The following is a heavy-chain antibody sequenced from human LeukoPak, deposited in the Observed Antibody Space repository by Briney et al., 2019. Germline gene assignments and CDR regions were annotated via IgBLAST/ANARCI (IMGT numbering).Heavy chain of an antibody. CDR3: ARHLRQHHAFDI. V-gene: IGHV4-61*05. CDR1: GGSISSSSYY. CDR2: IYYSGST. Sequence: ASETLSLTCTVSGGSISSSSYYWSWIWQPPGKGLEWIGYIYYSGSTNYNPSLKSRLTISVDTSKNQFSLKLSSVTAADTAVYYCARHLRQHHAFDIWGQGTMVTVSS. J-gene: IGHJ3*02.